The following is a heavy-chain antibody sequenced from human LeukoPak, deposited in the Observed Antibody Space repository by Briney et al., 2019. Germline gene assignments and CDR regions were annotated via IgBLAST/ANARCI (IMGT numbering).Heavy chain of an antibody. CDR2: ISWNSGSI. D-gene: IGHD6-19*01. CDR3: AKDRTVAGTPWLDY. Sequence: GGSLRLSCAASGFIFDDYAMHWVRQAPGKGLGWVSGISWNSGSIGYADSVKGRFTISRDNAKNSLYLQMNSLRAEDTALYYCAKDRTVAGTPWLDYWGQGTLVTVSS. J-gene: IGHJ4*02. CDR1: GFIFDDYA. V-gene: IGHV3-9*01.